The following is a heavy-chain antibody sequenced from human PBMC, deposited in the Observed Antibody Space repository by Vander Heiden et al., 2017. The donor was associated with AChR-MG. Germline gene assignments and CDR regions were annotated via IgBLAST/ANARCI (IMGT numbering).Heavy chain of an antibody. J-gene: IGHJ4*02. CDR2: IYSGGST. Sequence: EVQLVASGGGFIQPGGSLRLSCAASGFTVSSNYRGGVRQAPGKGRGWVSSIYSGGSTYYADSVKGRFTISRDNSKNTLYLQMNSLRGEDTAVYYCAVGYTYGSFDYWGQGTLVTVSS. V-gene: IGHV3-53*01. CDR3: AVGYTYGSFDY. CDR1: GFTVSSNY. D-gene: IGHD5-18*01.